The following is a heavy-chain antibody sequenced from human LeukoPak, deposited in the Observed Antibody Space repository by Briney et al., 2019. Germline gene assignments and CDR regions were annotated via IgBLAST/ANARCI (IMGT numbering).Heavy chain of an antibody. D-gene: IGHD6-19*01. CDR1: GYTFTSYG. V-gene: IGHV1-18*01. CDR3: ARRVFSGWGYYFDY. J-gene: IGHJ4*02. CDR2: IGAYNGNT. Sequence: ASVTVSCKASGYTFTSYGISWVRQTPGQGLEWMGWIGAYNGNTNYAQKLQGRVTMTTDTSTSTAYMELRSLRSDDTAVYYCARRVFSGWGYYFDYWGQGTLVTVSS.